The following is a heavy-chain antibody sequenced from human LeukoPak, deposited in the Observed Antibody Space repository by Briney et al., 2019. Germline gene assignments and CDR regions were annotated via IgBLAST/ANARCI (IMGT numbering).Heavy chain of an antibody. CDR2: ISWNSGTI. V-gene: IGHV3-9*01. CDR1: GFTFDDYA. Sequence: PGGSLRLSCAASGFTFDDYAMHWVRQAPGKGLEWVSGISWNSGTIGYADSVKGRFTISRDNAKKSLYLQMNSLRAEDTALYYCVKDRYSSGWGYFDYWGQGTLVTVSS. J-gene: IGHJ4*02. CDR3: VKDRYSSGWGYFDY. D-gene: IGHD6-19*01.